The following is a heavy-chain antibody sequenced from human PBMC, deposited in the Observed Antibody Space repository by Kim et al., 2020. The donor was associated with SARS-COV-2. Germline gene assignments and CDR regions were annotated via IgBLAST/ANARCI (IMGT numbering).Heavy chain of an antibody. V-gene: IGHV3-23*01. D-gene: IGHD6-19*01. J-gene: IGHJ4*02. CDR1: GFTFSSYA. CDR3: AKDPSRSSSGWYVY. CDR2: ISGSGGST. Sequence: GGSLRLSCAASGFTFSSYAMSWVRQAPGKGLEWVSAISGSGGSTYYADSVKGRFTISRDNSKNTLYLQMNSLRAEDTAVYYCAKDPSRSSSGWYVYWGQGTLVTVSS.